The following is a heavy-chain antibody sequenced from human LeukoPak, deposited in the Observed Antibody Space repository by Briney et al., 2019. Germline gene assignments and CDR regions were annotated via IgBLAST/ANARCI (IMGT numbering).Heavy chain of an antibody. CDR1: GFTFSRYY. V-gene: IGHV3-74*01. Sequence: LAGGSLRLSCAASGFTFSRYYMHWVRQAPGKGLVCVSRINSDGRSTTYADSVKGRFTISRDNAKNKLYLQMNSLKVEDTAVYYCTRVFVGDEYSSSGYWGQGTLVTVSS. CDR3: TRVFVGDEYSSSGY. CDR2: INSDGRST. J-gene: IGHJ4*02. D-gene: IGHD6-13*01.